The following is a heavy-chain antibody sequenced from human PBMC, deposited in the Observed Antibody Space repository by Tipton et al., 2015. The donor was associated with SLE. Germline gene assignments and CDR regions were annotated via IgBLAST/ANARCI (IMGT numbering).Heavy chain of an antibody. CDR1: GYTFTGYY. CDR3: ARVSVGSGSYYNVWYFDY. J-gene: IGHJ4*02. V-gene: IGHV1-18*04. D-gene: IGHD3-10*01. CDR2: ISAYNGHT. Sequence: QLVQSGAEVKKPGASVKVSCKASGYTFTGYYMHWVRQAPGQGLEWMGWISAYNGHTKNAQKFQGRLTTTTDTSTSTAYMELRSLGSDDTAVYYCARVSVGSGSYYNVWYFDYWGQGTLVTVSS.